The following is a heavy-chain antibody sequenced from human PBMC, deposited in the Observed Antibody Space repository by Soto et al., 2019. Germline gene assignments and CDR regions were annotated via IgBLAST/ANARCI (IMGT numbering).Heavy chain of an antibody. Sequence: LRLSCAASGFTFSSYGMHWVRQAPGKGLEWVAVISYDGSNKYYADSVKGRFTISRDNSKNTLYLQMNSLRAEDTAVYYCAKVSVMRDYAPFYYFDYWGQGTLVTVSS. D-gene: IGHD4-17*01. V-gene: IGHV3-30*18. CDR2: ISYDGSNK. J-gene: IGHJ4*02. CDR1: GFTFSSYG. CDR3: AKVSVMRDYAPFYYFDY.